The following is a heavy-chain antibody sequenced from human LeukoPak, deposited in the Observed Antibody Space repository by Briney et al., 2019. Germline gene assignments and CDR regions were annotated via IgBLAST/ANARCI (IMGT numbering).Heavy chain of an antibody. Sequence: GASVKVSCKASGYTFTSYDINWVRQATGQGLEWMGWMNPNSGNTGYAQKFQGRVTMTRNTSISTAYMELSSLRSEDTAVYYCARVSGWPYYYYGMDVWGQGTTITVSS. J-gene: IGHJ6*02. CDR2: MNPNSGNT. D-gene: IGHD6-19*01. CDR3: ARVSGWPYYYYGMDV. CDR1: GYTFTSYD. V-gene: IGHV1-8*01.